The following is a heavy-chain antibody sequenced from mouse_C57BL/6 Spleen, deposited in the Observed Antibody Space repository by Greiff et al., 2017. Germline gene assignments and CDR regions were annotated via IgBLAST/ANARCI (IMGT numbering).Heavy chain of an antibody. V-gene: IGHV5-17*01. CDR1: GFTFSDYG. Sequence: EVKLVESGGGLVKPGGSLKLSCAASGFTFSDYGMHWVRQAPEKGLEWVAYISSGSSTIYYADTVKGRFTISRDNAKNTLFLQMTSLRSEDTAMYYCEKNYYGSSYYFDYWGQGTTLTVSS. CDR3: EKNYYGSSYYFDY. CDR2: ISSGSSTI. D-gene: IGHD1-1*01. J-gene: IGHJ2*01.